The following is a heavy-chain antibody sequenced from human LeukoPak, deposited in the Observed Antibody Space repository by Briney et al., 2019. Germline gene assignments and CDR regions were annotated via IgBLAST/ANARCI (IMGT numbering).Heavy chain of an antibody. D-gene: IGHD1-26*01. V-gene: IGHV4-34*01. CDR3: AIASHQGETYFNAFDI. J-gene: IGHJ3*02. CDR2: IDHTGKS. CDR1: VGTFSGHY. Sequence: SSETLSLTCAVYVGTFSGHYWSWIRQAPGKGLEWIGEIDHTGKSNYKSALKSRVTMAVDTSRNQFSLSLESVTAADTAIYYCAIASHQGETYFNAFDIWGRGTPVTVSS.